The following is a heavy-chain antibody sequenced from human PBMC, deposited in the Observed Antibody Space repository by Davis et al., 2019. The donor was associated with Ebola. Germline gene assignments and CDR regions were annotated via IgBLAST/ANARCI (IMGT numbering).Heavy chain of an antibody. V-gene: IGHV4-34*09. CDR3: ARAYSSSWCFDY. CDR2: IYYSGST. CDR1: GGSFSGYY. J-gene: IGHJ4*02. D-gene: IGHD6-13*01. Sequence: SETLSLTCAVYGGSFSGYYWSWIRQPPGKGLEWIGYIYYSGSTYYNPSLKSRVTISVDTSKNQFSLKLSSVTAADTAVYYCARAYSSSWCFDYWGQGTLVTVSS.